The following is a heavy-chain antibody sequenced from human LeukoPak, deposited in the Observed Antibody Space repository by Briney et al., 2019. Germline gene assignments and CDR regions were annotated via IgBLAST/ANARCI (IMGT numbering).Heavy chain of an antibody. D-gene: IGHD3-10*01. V-gene: IGHV4-39*07. J-gene: IGHJ5*02. Sequence: PSETLSLTCTVSGGSISGSSYYWGWIRQPPGEGLEWIGSIYYSGSTYYNPSLKSRVTISVDTSKNQFSLKLSSVTAADTAVYYCARDRGVRGVTWFDPWGQGTLVTVSS. CDR1: GGSISGSSYY. CDR2: IYYSGST. CDR3: ARDRGVRGVTWFDP.